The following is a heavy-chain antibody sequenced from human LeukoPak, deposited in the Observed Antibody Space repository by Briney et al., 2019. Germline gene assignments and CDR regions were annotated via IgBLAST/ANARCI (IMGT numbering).Heavy chain of an antibody. V-gene: IGHV3-48*01. D-gene: IGHD2-2*01. CDR2: ISSSSSTI. CDR1: GFTFSSYS. J-gene: IGHJ6*03. Sequence: PGGSLRLSCAASGFTFSSYSMLWVRQAPGKGLEWVSYISSSSSTIYYADSVKGRFTISRDNSKNTLYLQMNSLRGEDTAVYYCARPGMPAALYYYMDVWGKGTTVSISS. CDR3: ARPGMPAALYYYMDV.